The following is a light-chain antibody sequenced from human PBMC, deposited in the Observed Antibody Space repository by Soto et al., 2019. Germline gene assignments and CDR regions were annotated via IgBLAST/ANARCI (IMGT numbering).Light chain of an antibody. CDR1: QSVLYSSNNKNY. CDR2: WAS. V-gene: IGKV4-1*01. Sequence: DIVMTQSPDSLAVSLGERATINCKSSQSVLYSSNNKNYLAWYQQKPGQSPKLLIYWASTRESGFPDRFSGSGSGTDFTLTISSLQAEDVAVYYCQQYYNTPLTFGGGTKVEIK. CDR3: QQYYNTPLT. J-gene: IGKJ4*01.